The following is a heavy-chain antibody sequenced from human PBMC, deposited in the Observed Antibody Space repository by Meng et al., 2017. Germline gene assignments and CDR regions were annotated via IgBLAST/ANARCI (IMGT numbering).Heavy chain of an antibody. CDR3: ARSLVSGFSPGRWYYFDY. CDR2: INAGNGNT. D-gene: IGHD2-15*01. CDR1: GYTFTSYA. V-gene: IGHV1-3*01. J-gene: IGHJ4*02. Sequence: ASVKVSCKASGYTFTSYAMHWVRQAPGQRREWMGWINAGNGNTKYSQKFQGRVTITRDTSASTAHMELSSLRSEDTAVYYCARSLVSGFSPGRWYYFDYWGQGTLVTVSS.